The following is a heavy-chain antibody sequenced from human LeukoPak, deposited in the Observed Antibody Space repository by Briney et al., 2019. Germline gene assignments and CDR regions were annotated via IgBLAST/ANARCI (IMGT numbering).Heavy chain of an antibody. D-gene: IGHD6-19*01. CDR1: GFTFSSYS. V-gene: IGHV3-21*01. CDR2: ISSSSSYI. Sequence: PGGSLRLSCAASGFTFSSYSMNWVRQAPGKGLEWVPSISSSSSYIYYADSVKGRCTISRDNAKNSLYLQMNSLRAEDTAVYYYARVKGTGWLMYYFDYWGQGTLVTVSS. CDR3: ARVKGTGWLMYYFDY. J-gene: IGHJ4*02.